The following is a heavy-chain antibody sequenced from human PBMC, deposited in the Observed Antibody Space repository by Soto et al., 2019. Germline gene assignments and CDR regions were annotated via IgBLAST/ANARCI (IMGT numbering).Heavy chain of an antibody. CDR3: ATGWGLYYYYGMDV. J-gene: IGHJ6*02. Sequence: EVQLLESGGGLVQPGGSLRLSCAASGFTFSSYAMSWVRQAPGKGLEWVSAISGSGGSTYYADSVKGRFTISRDNSKNTLYLQMNSLRAEDTAVYYCATGWGLYYYYGMDVWGQGTTVTVSS. CDR1: GFTFSSYA. CDR2: ISGSGGST. V-gene: IGHV3-23*01. D-gene: IGHD7-27*01.